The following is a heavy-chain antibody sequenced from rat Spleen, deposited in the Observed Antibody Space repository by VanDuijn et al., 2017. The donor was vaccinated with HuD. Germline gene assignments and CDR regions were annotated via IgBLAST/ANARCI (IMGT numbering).Heavy chain of an antibody. CDR1: GFTFSDYY. CDR3: ARDGTTGIFAYVMDV. Sequence: EVQLVESGGGLVQPGRSLKLSCAASGFTFSDYYMAWVRQAPQKGLEWVASISSDGLTTSYRESVKGRFTISRDNAKSTLYLQMNSLQTDDTGTYHCARDGTTGIFAYVMDVWGQGASVTVSS. J-gene: IGHJ4*01. V-gene: IGHV5-7*01. CDR2: ISSDGLTT. D-gene: IGHD1-9*01.